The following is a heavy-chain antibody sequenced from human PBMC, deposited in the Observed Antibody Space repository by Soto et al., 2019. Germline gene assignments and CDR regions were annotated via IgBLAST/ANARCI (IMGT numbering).Heavy chain of an antibody. V-gene: IGHV4-59*01. J-gene: IGHJ6*02. CDR2: IYYSGST. Sequence: SETLSLTYTVSGGSISSYYWSWIRQPPGKGLERIGYIYYSGSTNYNPSLKSRVTISVDTSKNQFSLKLSSVTAADTAVYYCAREGVSSSWYNYYGMDVWGQGTTVTVSS. D-gene: IGHD6-13*01. CDR3: AREGVSSSWYNYYGMDV. CDR1: GGSISSYY.